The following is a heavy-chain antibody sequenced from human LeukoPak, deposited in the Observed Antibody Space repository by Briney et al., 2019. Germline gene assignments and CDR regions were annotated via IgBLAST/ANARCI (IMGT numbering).Heavy chain of an antibody. CDR2: ISSSSSYI. D-gene: IGHD1/OR15-1a*01. J-gene: IGHJ4*02. Sequence: PGGSLRLSCAASGFTFSSYSMNWVRQAPGKGLEWVSSISSSSSYIYYADSVKGRFTISRDNDKNSLYLQMNSLRAEDTAVYYCARTTTKGYYFDYWGQGTLVTVSS. CDR1: GFTFSSYS. CDR3: ARTTTKGYYFDY. V-gene: IGHV3-21*01.